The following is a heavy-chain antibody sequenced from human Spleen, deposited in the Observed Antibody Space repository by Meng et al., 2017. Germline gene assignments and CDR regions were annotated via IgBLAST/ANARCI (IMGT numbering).Heavy chain of an antibody. CDR1: GFTFSSYW. CDR3: ARDRGDLSYGMDV. Sequence: GESLKISCAASGFTFSSYWMSWVRQAPGKGLEWVSYISSSGSTIYYADSVKGRFTISRDNAKNSLYLQMNSLRAEDTAVYYCARDRGDLSYGMDVWGQGTTVTVSS. D-gene: IGHD2-21*02. J-gene: IGHJ6*02. V-gene: IGHV3-48*03. CDR2: ISSSGSTI.